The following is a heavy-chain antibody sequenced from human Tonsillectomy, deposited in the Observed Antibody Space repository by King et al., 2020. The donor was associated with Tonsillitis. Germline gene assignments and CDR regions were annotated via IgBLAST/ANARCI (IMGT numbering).Heavy chain of an antibody. J-gene: IGHJ5*02. Sequence: QLQESGPGLVKPSGTLSLTCAVSGGSITNTFWWSWVRRAPGKGLEWIGEVYHSGGTNYNPSLKSRATVSLDKATNQFSLNPTSVTAADTAMYYCARVPAFCSGSSCHNWFDPWGQGTLVTVSS. CDR2: VYHSGGT. V-gene: IGHV4-4*02. CDR1: GGSITNTFW. CDR3: ARVPAFCSGSSCHNWFDP. D-gene: IGHD3-3*01.